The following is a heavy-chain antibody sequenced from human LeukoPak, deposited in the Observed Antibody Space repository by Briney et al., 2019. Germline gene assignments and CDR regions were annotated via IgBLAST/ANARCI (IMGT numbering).Heavy chain of an antibody. CDR1: GFTFNIYT. CDR2: ISSSSSNL. Sequence: GGSLRLSCAASGFTFNIYTMNWVRQSPGKGLEWVSSISSSSSNLYYADSVKGRFTISRDNAKNSLYLQMNSLRAEDTAVYYCPRVAGYCDSTSNCYSDYWGQGTLVTVSS. J-gene: IGHJ4*02. V-gene: IGHV3-21*01. CDR3: PRVAGYCDSTSNCYSDY. D-gene: IGHD2-2*01.